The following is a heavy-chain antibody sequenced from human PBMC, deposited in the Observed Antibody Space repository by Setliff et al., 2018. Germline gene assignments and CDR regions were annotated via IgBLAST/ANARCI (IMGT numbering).Heavy chain of an antibody. CDR3: ARLVRFCSGGTCPNVFDV. V-gene: IGHV1-2*02. J-gene: IGHJ3*01. D-gene: IGHD2-15*01. CDR2: INPNTGGT. Sequence: SVKVSCKASGYAVTGYHIHWVRQAPGQGPEWMGWINPNTGGTNYAQKFQGRVTMTRDTSITTAYMELSRLRSDDTAVYYCARLVRFCSGGTCPNVFDVWGQGTMVTVSS. CDR1: GYAVTGYH.